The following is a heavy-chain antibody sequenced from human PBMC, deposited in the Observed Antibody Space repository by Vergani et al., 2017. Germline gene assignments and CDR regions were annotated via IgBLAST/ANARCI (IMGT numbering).Heavy chain of an antibody. CDR1: GGAVNSGSNF. Sequence: QVQLQESGPGLVKPSQTLSLTCSVSGGAVNSGSNFWTWIRQPAGKGLEWIGRTSTDGSTNYNPSLKSRVTVSVDTSKTQISLRLTSVTAEDTAVYYCAGETLVTSWDGYRFHYMDVWGKGTTVTVSS. CDR3: AGETLVTSWDGYRFHYMDV. J-gene: IGHJ6*03. CDR2: TSTDGST. V-gene: IGHV4-61*02. D-gene: IGHD3-16*02.